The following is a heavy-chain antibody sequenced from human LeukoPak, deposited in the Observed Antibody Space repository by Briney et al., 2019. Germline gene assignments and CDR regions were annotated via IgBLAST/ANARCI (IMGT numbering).Heavy chain of an antibody. CDR1: GFTFSSYT. CDR3: AKDSAFGGEDS. CDR2: IHNGGGTT. D-gene: IGHD3-16*01. J-gene: IGHJ4*02. V-gene: IGHV3-23*01. Sequence: GGSLRLSCTASGFTFSSYTMNWVRQAPGKGLEWVSGIHNGGGTTSYADSVKGRFTISRDNSKNTLFLQMNSLRAEDTAVYYCAKDSAFGGEDSWGQGTLVTVSS.